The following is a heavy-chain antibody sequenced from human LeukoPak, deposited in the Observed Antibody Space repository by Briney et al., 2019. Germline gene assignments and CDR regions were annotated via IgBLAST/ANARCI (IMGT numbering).Heavy chain of an antibody. CDR3: ARGLGGTLYYMDV. D-gene: IGHD3-16*01. Sequence: SETLSLTCTVSGGSISSFYWSWVRQSAGKGLEWIGRVDTSGDTHYNPSLGSRVTMSLDTSKKQFSLNLSSVTVADTAAYYCARGLGGTLYYMDVWGKGTTVTVSS. J-gene: IGHJ6*03. CDR2: VDTSGDT. V-gene: IGHV4-4*07. CDR1: GGSISSFY.